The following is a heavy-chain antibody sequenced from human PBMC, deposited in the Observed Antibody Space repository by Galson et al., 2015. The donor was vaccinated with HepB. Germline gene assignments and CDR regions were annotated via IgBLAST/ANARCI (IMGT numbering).Heavy chain of an antibody. CDR3: ARGGSSTSPFYYYYYYMDV. J-gene: IGHJ6*03. CDR2: ISYDGSNK. Sequence: SLRLSCAASGFTFSSYAMHWVRQAPGKGLEWVAVISYDGSNKYYADSVKDRFTISRDNSKNTLYLQMNSLRAEDTAVYYCARGGSSTSPFYYYYYYMDVWGKGTTVTVSS. V-gene: IGHV3-30-3*01. CDR1: GFTFSSYA. D-gene: IGHD2-2*01.